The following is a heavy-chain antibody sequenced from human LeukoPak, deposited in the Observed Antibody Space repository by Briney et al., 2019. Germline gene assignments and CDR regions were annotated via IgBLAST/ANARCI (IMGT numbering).Heavy chain of an antibody. CDR3: ARGRVAGTPDY. Sequence: GASVKVSCKASGGTFSNYAISWVRQAPGQGLEWMGGIIPIFGTANYAQKLQGRVTMTTDTSTSTAYMELMSLRSDDTAVYYCARGRVAGTPDYWGQGTLVTVSS. D-gene: IGHD6-19*01. J-gene: IGHJ4*02. CDR1: GGTFSNYA. CDR2: IIPIFGTA. V-gene: IGHV1-69*05.